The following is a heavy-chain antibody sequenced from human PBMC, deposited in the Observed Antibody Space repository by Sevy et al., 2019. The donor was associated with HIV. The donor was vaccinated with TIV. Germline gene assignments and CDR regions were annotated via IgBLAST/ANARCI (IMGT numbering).Heavy chain of an antibody. Sequence: ASVKVACKASGYTFTSYGISWVRQAPGQGLEWMGWISAYNGNTNDAQKLQGRVTMTTDTSTSTAYMELRSLRSDDTAVYYCARDRRVVVVAASSREDYYYGMDVWGQGTTVTVSS. V-gene: IGHV1-18*01. J-gene: IGHJ6*02. CDR2: ISAYNGNT. CDR3: ARDRRVVVVAASSREDYYYGMDV. CDR1: GYTFTSYG. D-gene: IGHD2-15*01.